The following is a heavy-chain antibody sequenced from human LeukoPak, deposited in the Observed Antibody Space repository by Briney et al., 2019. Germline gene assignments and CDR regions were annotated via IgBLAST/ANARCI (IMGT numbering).Heavy chain of an antibody. CDR1: GYTFTDYY. Sequence: ASVTVSCKASGYTFTDYYIHWVRQAPGQGLEWMAWMNPNSGGTSYAQKFQGRVTMTRDTSISTAYMELSRLRFDDTAVYYCARNKEGKSLDYWGQGTLVTVSS. CDR2: MNPNSGGT. V-gene: IGHV1-2*02. J-gene: IGHJ4*02. CDR3: ARNKEGKSLDY.